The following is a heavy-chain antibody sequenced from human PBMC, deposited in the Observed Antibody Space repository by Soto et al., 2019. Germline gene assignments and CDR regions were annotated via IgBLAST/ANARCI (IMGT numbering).Heavy chain of an antibody. CDR1: GGTFSSYT. CDR3: ARRPPGWQLVMLDY. D-gene: IGHD6-6*01. J-gene: IGHJ4*02. V-gene: IGHV1-69*02. CDR2: IIPILGIA. Sequence: QVQLVQSGAEVKKPGSSVKVSCKASGGTFSSYTISWVRQAPGQGLEWMGRIIPILGIANYAQKFQGRVKITADKSTSTAYMELSSLRSEDTAVYYCARRPPGWQLVMLDYWGQGTLVTVSS.